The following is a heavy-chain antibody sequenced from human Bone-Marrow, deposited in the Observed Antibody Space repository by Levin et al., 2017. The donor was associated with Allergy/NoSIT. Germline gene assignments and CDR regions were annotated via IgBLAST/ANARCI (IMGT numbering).Heavy chain of an antibody. CDR1: FFPFLLSS. V-gene: IGHV1-69*13. Sequence: SLVFFSCKFLFFPFLLSSLLWVRQAPGQGLEWMGGIIPIFGTANYAQKFQGRVTITSAASTSTAYMELSSLRSEDTAVYYCARDPPTDIAVAGMNDYYDYGMDGWGQGTTVTVSS. J-gene: IGHJ6*02. D-gene: IGHD6-19*01. CDR2: IIPIFGTA. CDR3: ARDPPTDIAVAGMNDYYDYGMDG.